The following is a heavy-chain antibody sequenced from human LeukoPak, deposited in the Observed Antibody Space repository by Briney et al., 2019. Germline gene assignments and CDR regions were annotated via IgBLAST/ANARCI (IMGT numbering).Heavy chain of an antibody. J-gene: IGHJ4*02. V-gene: IGHV1-18*01. D-gene: IGHD6-13*01. Sequence: GASAKVSCKASGYSFNSYGIGWVRQAPGQGLEWMGWLSVYNGHTSYAQKFQGVFTMTTDTSTDTAYMELRSLRSDDTAVYYCARLLVTEYKSGWYGHNFDHWGQGTQVTVSS. CDR2: LSVYNGHT. CDR1: GYSFNSYG. CDR3: ARLLVTEYKSGWYGHNFDH.